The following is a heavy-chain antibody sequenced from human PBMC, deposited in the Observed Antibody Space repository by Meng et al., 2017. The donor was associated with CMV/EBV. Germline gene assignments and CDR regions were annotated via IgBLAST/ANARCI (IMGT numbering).Heavy chain of an antibody. Sequence: SETLSLTCTVSGGSISSSSYYWGWIRQPPGKGLEWLGSIYYSGGTYYNPSLKSRVTISVDTSKNQFSLKLRSVTAADKAVYYCARAVGGSGWYYFDYWGQGTLVTVSS. D-gene: IGHD6-19*01. CDR3: ARAVGGSGWYYFDY. V-gene: IGHV4-39*07. CDR2: IYYSGGT. CDR1: GGSISSSSYY. J-gene: IGHJ4*02.